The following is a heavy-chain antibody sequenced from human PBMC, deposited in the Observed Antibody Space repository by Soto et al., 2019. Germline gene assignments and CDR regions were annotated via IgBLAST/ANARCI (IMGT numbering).Heavy chain of an antibody. CDR2: IHSSGST. CDR3: ARDQGVAAAGITWFDP. J-gene: IGHJ5*02. V-gene: IGHV4-4*07. Sequence: SETLSLTCTVSGASMNSYHWSWIRRPAGKGLEWIGHIHSSGSTNYNPSLKSRVTMSVDTSKNQFSLRLMSLTAADTAVYYCARDQGVAAAGITWFDPWGQGSLVTVSS. D-gene: IGHD6-13*01. CDR1: GASMNSYH.